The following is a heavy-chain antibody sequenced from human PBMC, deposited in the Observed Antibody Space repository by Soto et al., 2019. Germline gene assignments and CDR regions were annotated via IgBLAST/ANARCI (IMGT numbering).Heavy chain of an antibody. V-gene: IGHV4-28*01. Sequence: QVQLQESGPGLVKPSDTLSLTGAVSGYSISSSNWWGWIRQPPGKGLEWIGYIYYSATTYYNPSLKSLVTMSVETSKHQFSLKLTSVTAVDTAVYYCARREIQGPIDYWGQGTLVTVSS. CDR2: IYYSATT. J-gene: IGHJ4*02. CDR1: GYSISSSNW. D-gene: IGHD1-26*01. CDR3: ARREIQGPIDY.